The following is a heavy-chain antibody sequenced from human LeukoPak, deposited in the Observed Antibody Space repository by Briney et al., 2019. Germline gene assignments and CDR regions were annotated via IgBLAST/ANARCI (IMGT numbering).Heavy chain of an antibody. D-gene: IGHD3-22*01. CDR1: GFTFSSYS. J-gene: IGHJ4*02. V-gene: IGHV3-21*01. Sequence: GGSLRLSCAASGFTFSSYSMNWVRQAPGKGLEWVSSISSSSSYIYYADSVKGRFTISRDNAKNSLYLQMNSLRAEDTAVYYCARHRDQSSGYSCFDYWGQGTLVTVSS. CDR2: ISSSSSYI. CDR3: ARHRDQSSGYSCFDY.